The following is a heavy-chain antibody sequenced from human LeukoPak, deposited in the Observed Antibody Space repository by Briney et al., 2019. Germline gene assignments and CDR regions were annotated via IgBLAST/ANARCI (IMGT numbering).Heavy chain of an antibody. CDR3: AKTPTNQNDGLHFDY. CDR1: GYTFTSYG. J-gene: IGHJ4*02. V-gene: IGHV1-18*01. D-gene: IGHD1-1*01. CDR2: ISAYNGNT. Sequence: ASVKVSCKASGYTFTSYGISWVRQAPGQGPEWMGWISAYNGNTNYAQKLQGRVTMTTDTSTSTAYMELRSLRSDDTAVYYCAKTPTNQNDGLHFDYWGQGTLVTVSS.